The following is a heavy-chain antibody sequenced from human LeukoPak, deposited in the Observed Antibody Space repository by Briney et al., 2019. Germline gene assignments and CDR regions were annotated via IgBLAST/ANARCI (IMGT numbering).Heavy chain of an antibody. V-gene: IGHV4-4*07. CDR3: ARDPVQDLSFVGWFAS. Sequence: PSETLSLTCTVSGGSMTTDSWNWIRLPAGKGLEWIGRISASGNTNYNPSLFTRLTMSIDTSENQFSLKLNSVTAADTAVYFCARDPVQDLSFVGWFASWGQGTLVIVSS. CDR2: ISASGNT. D-gene: IGHD1-26*01. CDR1: GGSMTTDS. J-gene: IGHJ5*01.